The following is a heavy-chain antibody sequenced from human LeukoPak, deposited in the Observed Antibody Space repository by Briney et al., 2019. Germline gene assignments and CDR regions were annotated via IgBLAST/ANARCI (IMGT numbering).Heavy chain of an antibody. CDR1: GFTFSSYA. J-gene: IGHJ4*02. V-gene: IGHV3-23*01. CDR2: ISGSGGST. CDR3: AKERDYGPADY. D-gene: IGHD4/OR15-4a*01. Sequence: GGSLKLSCAASGFTFSSYAMSWVRQAPGKGLEWVSAISGSGGSTYYADSVKGRFTISRDNSKNTLFLQMNSLRAEDTAIYYCAKERDYGPADYWGQGTLVTVSS.